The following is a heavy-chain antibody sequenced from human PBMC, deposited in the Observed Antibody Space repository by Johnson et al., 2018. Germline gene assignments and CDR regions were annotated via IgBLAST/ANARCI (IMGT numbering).Heavy chain of an antibody. CDR2: IKQDGNEK. V-gene: IGHV3-7*03. Sequence: VQLVESGGGLVQPGGSLRLSCEASGFTFSNYWMTWVRQAPGKGLEWVANIKQDGNEKFLVDSGKGRFTISRDDSKNSLYLQMNSLKTEDTAVYYCVSASGITYPYFQHWGQGTLVTVS. D-gene: IGHD3-10*01. CDR3: VSASGITYPYFQH. J-gene: IGHJ1*01. CDR1: GFTFSNYW.